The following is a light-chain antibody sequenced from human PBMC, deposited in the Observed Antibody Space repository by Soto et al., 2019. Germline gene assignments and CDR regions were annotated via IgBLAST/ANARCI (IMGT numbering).Light chain of an antibody. J-gene: IGKJ2*01. Sequence: EIVMTQSPNTVSVSPGDRATLSCRASQSVDSNLAWYQQKPGQAPRLLISGASTRAPGIPARFSGSGSGTNFTLSISGLQSEDFAVYYCQQYIDWPLYTFXQGTKVDIK. V-gene: IGKV3-15*01. CDR2: GAS. CDR3: QQYIDWPLYT. CDR1: QSVDSN.